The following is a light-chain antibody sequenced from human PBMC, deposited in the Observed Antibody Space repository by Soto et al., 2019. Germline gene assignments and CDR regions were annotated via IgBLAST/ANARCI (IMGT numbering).Light chain of an antibody. J-gene: IGKJ3*01. CDR1: QSVSTN. CDR3: QQDNNWPPIT. CDR2: GAS. Sequence: EIVMTQSPATLSVSPGERATLSCRASQSVSTNLAWYQQKPGQAPRLLIYGASTRATGIPARFSGSGSGTGGTLTISSLQSVDFAVYYCQQDNNWPPITFGPGTKVDIK. V-gene: IGKV3-15*01.